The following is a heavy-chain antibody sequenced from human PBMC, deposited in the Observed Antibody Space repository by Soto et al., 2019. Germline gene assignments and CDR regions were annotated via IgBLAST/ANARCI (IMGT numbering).Heavy chain of an antibody. CDR3: ARGRSDFWSGSNHYYYMDV. V-gene: IGHV4-31*03. Sequence: QVQLQDSGPGLVKPSQTLSLTCTVSGGSISSGGYYWSWIRQHPGKGLEWIGYIYYSGSTYYNPSLKSRVTISVDASKNQFSLKLSSVTAADTAVYYCARGRSDFWSGSNHYYYMDVWGKGTTVTVSS. J-gene: IGHJ6*03. CDR1: GGSISSGGYY. CDR2: IYYSGST. D-gene: IGHD3-3*01.